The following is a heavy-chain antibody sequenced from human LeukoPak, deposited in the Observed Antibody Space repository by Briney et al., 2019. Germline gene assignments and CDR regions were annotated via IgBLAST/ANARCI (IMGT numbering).Heavy chain of an antibody. J-gene: IGHJ4*02. V-gene: IGHV3-23*01. CDR1: GFTFSTSA. Sequence: GSLRLSCVLSGFTFSTSAMSWVRQAPGKGLEWVSGISESGGSTYYADSVKGRFTGSRDNSKNTLYLQMNNLRAEDTAAYYCAKGSFWGQGTLVTVSS. D-gene: IGHD3-10*01. CDR3: AKGSF. CDR2: ISESGGST.